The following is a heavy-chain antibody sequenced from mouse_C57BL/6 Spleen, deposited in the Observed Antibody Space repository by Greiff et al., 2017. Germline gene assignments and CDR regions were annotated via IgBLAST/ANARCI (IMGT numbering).Heavy chain of an antibody. CDR3: ARQGYYGNYYYAMDY. CDR2: INPGSGGT. D-gene: IGHD2-1*01. CDR1: GYAFTNYL. J-gene: IGHJ4*01. Sequence: QVHVKQSGAELVRPGTSVKVSCKASGYAFTNYLIEWVKQRPGQGLEWIGVINPGSGGTNSNEKFKGKATLTADKSSSTAYMQLSSLTSEDSAVYFCARQGYYGNYYYAMDYWGQGTSVTVSS. V-gene: IGHV1-54*01.